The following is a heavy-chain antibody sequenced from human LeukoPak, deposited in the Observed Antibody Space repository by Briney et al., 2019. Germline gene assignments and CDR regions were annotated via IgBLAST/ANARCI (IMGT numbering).Heavy chain of an antibody. D-gene: IGHD3-22*01. J-gene: IGHJ4*02. V-gene: IGHV1-46*01. CDR1: GYTFTSYY. CDR3: ARAEETYYYDSSGYFDY. CDR2: INPSGGST. Sequence: VASAKVSCKASGYTFTSYYMHWVRQAPGQGLEWMGIINPSGGSTSYAQKFQGRVTMTRDTSTSTVYMELSSLRSEDTAVYYCARAEETYYYDSSGYFDYWGQGTLVTVSS.